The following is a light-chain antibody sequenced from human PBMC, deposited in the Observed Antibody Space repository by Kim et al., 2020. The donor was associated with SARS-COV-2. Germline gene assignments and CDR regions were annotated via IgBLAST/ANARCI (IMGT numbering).Light chain of an antibody. CDR3: QTWATGIWV. CDR2: VNSDGSH. J-gene: IGLJ3*02. Sequence: SVKLTYPQNTGYSNYAISTHKHPPEKGARYLMKVNSDGSHRKGDGIPDRFSGSSSGAERYLAISSLQSEDEADYYCQTWATGIWVFGGGTKVAVL. CDR1: TGYSNYA. V-gene: IGLV4-69*01.